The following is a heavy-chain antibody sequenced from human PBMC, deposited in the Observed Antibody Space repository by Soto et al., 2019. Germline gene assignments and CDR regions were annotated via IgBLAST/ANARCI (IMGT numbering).Heavy chain of an antibody. Sequence: PGESLKISCKGSGYSFTSYWISWVRQMPGKGLEWMGRIDPSDSYTNYSPSFQGHVTISADKSISTAYLQRSSLKASDTAMYYCAIFVVVAATHYYCYGMDVCGRGTSVTVSS. CDR3: AIFVVVAATHYYCYGMDV. D-gene: IGHD2-15*01. V-gene: IGHV5-10-1*01. CDR2: IDPSDSYT. J-gene: IGHJ6*02. CDR1: GYSFTSYW.